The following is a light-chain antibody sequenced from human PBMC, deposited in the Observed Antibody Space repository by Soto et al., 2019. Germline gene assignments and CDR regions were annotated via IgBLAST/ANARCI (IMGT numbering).Light chain of an antibody. CDR1: QSVSSN. CDR2: GAS. V-gene: IGKV3-20*01. J-gene: IGKJ1*01. Sequence: EMVMTQSPATLSVSPGERATLSCRASQSVSSNLAWYQQKPGQAPRLLLYGASSRATGVPDRFSGSGSGTDFTLTISRLDPEDFGVYYCQQYATSSWTFGQGTKVDIK. CDR3: QQYATSSWT.